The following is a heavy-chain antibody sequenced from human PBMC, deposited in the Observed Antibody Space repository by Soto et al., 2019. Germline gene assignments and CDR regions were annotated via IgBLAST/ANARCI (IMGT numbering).Heavy chain of an antibody. CDR2: IYHSEST. Sequence: PSATLSLTCAVSGGSISSSNWWSWVRQPPGKGLEWIGEIYHSESTNYNPSLKSRVIISVDKSNNQFSLRLTSVTAADTAVYYCARGRYSSGWYGEWFDPWGQGTLVTVSS. D-gene: IGHD6-19*01. V-gene: IGHV4-4*02. J-gene: IGHJ5*02. CDR3: ARGRYSSGWYGEWFDP. CDR1: GGSISSSNW.